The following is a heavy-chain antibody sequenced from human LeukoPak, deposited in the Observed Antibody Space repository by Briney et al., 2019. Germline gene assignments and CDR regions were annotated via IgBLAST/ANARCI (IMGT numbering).Heavy chain of an antibody. Sequence: SETLSLTCTVSGVSISSTSYYWGWIRQPPGKGLEWIGSIYYSGSTYYNPSLKSRVTISVDTSKNQFSLKLSSVTAADTAVYYCARGTDYSNYYYYYYMDVWGKGTTVTVSS. CDR2: IYYSGST. CDR1: GVSISSTSYY. D-gene: IGHD4-11*01. CDR3: ARGTDYSNYYYYYYMDV. V-gene: IGHV4-39*07. J-gene: IGHJ6*03.